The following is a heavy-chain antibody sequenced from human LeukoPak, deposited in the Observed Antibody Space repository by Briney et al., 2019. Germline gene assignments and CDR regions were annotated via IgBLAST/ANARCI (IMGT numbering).Heavy chain of an antibody. CDR2: ISYIGST. V-gene: IGHV4-59*11. D-gene: IGHD4-17*01. CDR3: ARDVVTVTKGFDI. CDR1: TDSFSSHY. Sequence: SETMSLTCAVSTDSFSSHYWTWIRQPPGKGLEWIGYISYIGSTNYNPSLKSRVTISIDTSKNQFSLKLSSVTAADTAVYYCARDVVTVTKGFDIWGQGTMVSVSS. J-gene: IGHJ3*02.